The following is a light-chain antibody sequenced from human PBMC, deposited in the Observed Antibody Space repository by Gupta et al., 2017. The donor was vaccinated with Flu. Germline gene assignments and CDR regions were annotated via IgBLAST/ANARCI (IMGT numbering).Light chain of an antibody. CDR2: GAS. J-gene: IGKJ3*01. V-gene: IGKV3-20*01. Sequence: EIVLTQSPGTLSLSPGEGATLSCRASQSVSSNYLAWYQQKPGQAPSLLIHGASSRATGIPDRFSGSGSGTXFTLTIXRLEPEDFAVYYCQQYGNSPFTFGXGTKVDIK. CDR3: QQYGNSPFT. CDR1: QSVSSNY.